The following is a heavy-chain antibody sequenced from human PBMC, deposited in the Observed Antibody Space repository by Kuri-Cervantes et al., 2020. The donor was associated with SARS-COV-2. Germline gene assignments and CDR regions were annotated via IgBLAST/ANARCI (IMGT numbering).Heavy chain of an antibody. V-gene: IGHV4-38-2*02. Sequence: SETLSLTCTVSGYSISSGYYWSWIRQPPGKGLEWIGYIYHSGSTNYNPSLKSRVTISVDTSKNQFSLKLSSVTAADTAVYYCARYGVYYYYYYMDVWGKGTTVTVSS. CDR2: IYHSGST. CDR3: ARYGVYYYYYYMDV. D-gene: IGHD3-3*01. CDR1: GYSISSGYY. J-gene: IGHJ6*03.